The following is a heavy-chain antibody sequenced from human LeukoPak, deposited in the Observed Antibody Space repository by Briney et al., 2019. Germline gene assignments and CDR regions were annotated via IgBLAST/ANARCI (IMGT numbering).Heavy chain of an antibody. Sequence: ASVKVSCKASGYTFTGYYIHWVRQAPGQGLEWMGWINPNSGGTKYAQKFQGRVTMTRDTSITTAYMELSRLRSDDTALYYCAGEGYYDSGSYYIVWGQGTLVTVSS. D-gene: IGHD3-10*01. V-gene: IGHV1-2*02. CDR2: INPNSGGT. CDR1: GYTFTGYY. CDR3: AGEGYYDSGSYYIV. J-gene: IGHJ4*02.